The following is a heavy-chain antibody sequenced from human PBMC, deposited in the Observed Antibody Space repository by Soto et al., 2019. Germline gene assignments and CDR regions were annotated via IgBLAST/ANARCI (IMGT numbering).Heavy chain of an antibody. J-gene: IGHJ4*02. D-gene: IGHD3-16*01. V-gene: IGHV3-33*05. CDR3: ARWGTTGGLDV. CDR2: TSYDGSNN. CDR1: GFTFRSSV. Sequence: VQLVESGGGVVQPGTSLRLSCVGSGFTFRSSVIHWVRQAPGKGLEWVALTSYDGSNNFYGDSVKGRFTISRDNSRNTVELQMDSLRLEDTALYYCARWGTTGGLDVWGQGTLVSVSS.